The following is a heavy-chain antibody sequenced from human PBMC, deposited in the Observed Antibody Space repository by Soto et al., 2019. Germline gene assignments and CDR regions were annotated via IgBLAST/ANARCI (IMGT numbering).Heavy chain of an antibody. D-gene: IGHD6-19*01. V-gene: IGHV4-39*01. Sequence: PSETLSLNCTVSGGSLSSSSYYLGWIRHPPGKVLEWIGSIYYSWSTYYNPSLKSRVTISVDTSKNQFSLKLSSVTAADTGVYYCARHKAEWLARTPGDNWFDPGGQGTLVTVSS. CDR1: GGSLSSSSYY. J-gene: IGHJ5*02. CDR3: ARHKAEWLARTPGDNWFDP. CDR2: IYYSWST.